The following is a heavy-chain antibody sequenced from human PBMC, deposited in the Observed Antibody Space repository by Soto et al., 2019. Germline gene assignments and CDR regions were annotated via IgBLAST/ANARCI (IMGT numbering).Heavy chain of an antibody. CDR2: IYYSGST. J-gene: IGHJ4*02. CDR1: GGSISSYY. V-gene: IGHV4-59*01. Sequence: QVQLQESGPGLVKPSETLSLTCTVSGGSISSYYWSWIRQPPGKGLEWIGYIYYSGSTNYNPSLKRRVTISVDTSKNQFSLKLSSVTAADTAVYYCARGGYSGYDSGLFDYWGQGTLVTVSS. D-gene: IGHD5-12*01. CDR3: ARGGYSGYDSGLFDY.